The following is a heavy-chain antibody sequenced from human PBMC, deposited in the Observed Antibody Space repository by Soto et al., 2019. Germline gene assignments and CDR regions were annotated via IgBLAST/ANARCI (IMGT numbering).Heavy chain of an antibody. CDR1: GGSISSGGYS. CDR2: IYHSGST. V-gene: IGHV4-30-2*01. CDR3: ARGREYSRTFDP. D-gene: IGHD6-6*01. Sequence: SETLSLTCAVSGGSISSGGYSWSWIRQPPGKGLEWIGYIYHSGSTYYNPSLKSRVTISVDRSKNQFSLKLSSVTAADTAVYYCARGREYSRTFDPWGQGTLVTVSS. J-gene: IGHJ5*02.